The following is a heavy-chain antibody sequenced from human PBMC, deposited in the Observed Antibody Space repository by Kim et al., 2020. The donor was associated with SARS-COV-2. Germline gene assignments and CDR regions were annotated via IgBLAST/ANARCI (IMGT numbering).Heavy chain of an antibody. CDR3: ARDNSGRYSDY. D-gene: IGHD3-10*01. CDR2: ISHDGRTI. J-gene: IGHJ4*02. Sequence: GGSLRLSCAASGFSFSAYAMHWVRQAPGKGLEWLAVISHDGRTIYYAASVQGRFTVSRDKSKVSLLVQIQRLGDAAASLCSYARDNSGRYSDYWGEGT. V-gene: IGHV3-33*08. CDR1: GFSFSAYA.